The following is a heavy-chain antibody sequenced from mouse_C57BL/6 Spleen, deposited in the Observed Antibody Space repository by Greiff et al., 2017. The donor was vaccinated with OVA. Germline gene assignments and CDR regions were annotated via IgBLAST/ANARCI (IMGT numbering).Heavy chain of an antibody. D-gene: IGHD2-1*01. CDR1: GFSLTSYG. V-gene: IGHV2-3*01. Sequence: VKLVESGPGLVAPSQSLSITCTVSGFSLTSYGVSWVRQPPGKGLEWLGVIWGDGSTNYHSALISRLSISKDNTKSQDFLKLNSLQTDDTATYYCAKEGIYYGNSRFFNDAMDYWGQGTSVTVSS. CDR2: IWGDGST. CDR3: AKEGIYYGNSRFFNDAMDY. J-gene: IGHJ4*01.